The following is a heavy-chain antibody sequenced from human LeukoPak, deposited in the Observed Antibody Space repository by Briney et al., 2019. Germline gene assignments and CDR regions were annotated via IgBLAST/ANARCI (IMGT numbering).Heavy chain of an antibody. CDR2: INPSGGSA. Sequence: ASVKVSCKTSGYTFTSYYIHWVRQAPGQGLEWMGIINPSGGSASYAQKFQGRVTMTRDTSTSTVYMYLSSLRSEDTAVYYCARDSLYGVVDYWGQGTLVTVSS. D-gene: IGHD4-17*01. V-gene: IGHV1-46*01. CDR3: ARDSLYGVVDY. J-gene: IGHJ4*02. CDR1: GYTFTSYY.